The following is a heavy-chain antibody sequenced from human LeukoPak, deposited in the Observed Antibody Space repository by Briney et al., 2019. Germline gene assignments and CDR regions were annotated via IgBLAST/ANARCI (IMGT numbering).Heavy chain of an antibody. CDR1: GYTFTSYD. D-gene: IGHD2-2*01. V-gene: IGHV1-8*01. CDR3: ARGTLDCSSASCFGY. Sequence: GASVKVSCTASGYTFTSYDLNWVCQAPGQGLEWMWWMNPNSGTTGYAQKFQGRVTMNRNTSISTAYMELSSLRSEDTAVYYCARGTLDCSSASCFGYWGQGTLVTVSS. CDR2: MNPNSGTT. J-gene: IGHJ4*02.